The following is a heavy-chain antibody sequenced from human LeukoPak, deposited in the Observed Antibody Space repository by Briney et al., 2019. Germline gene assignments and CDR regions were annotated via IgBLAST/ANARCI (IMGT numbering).Heavy chain of an antibody. CDR1: GFTFSSYA. J-gene: IGHJ6*03. CDR3: ARDKDYVRYYYMDV. Sequence: GGSLRLSCGASGFTFSSYAVSWVRQAPGKGLEWVSAISGSGGGTYYADSVKGRFTISRDNSKNALYLQMNSLRAEDTAVYYCARDKDYVRYYYMDVWGKGTTVTVSS. D-gene: IGHD3-16*01. V-gene: IGHV3-23*01. CDR2: ISGSGGGT.